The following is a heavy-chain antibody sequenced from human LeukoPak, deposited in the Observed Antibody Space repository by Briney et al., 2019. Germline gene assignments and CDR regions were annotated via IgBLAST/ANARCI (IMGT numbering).Heavy chain of an antibody. CDR2: IFYSGST. Sequence: SETLSLTCTVSGGSISSSSYYWGWIRQPPGKGLEWIGSIFYSGSTYYNPSLKSRVTISVDTSNNQFSLELSSVTAADTAVYYCASSPTTMVRGVDYWGQGTLVTVSS. CDR3: ASSPTTMVRGVDY. V-gene: IGHV4-39*07. CDR1: GGSISSSSYY. J-gene: IGHJ4*02. D-gene: IGHD3-10*01.